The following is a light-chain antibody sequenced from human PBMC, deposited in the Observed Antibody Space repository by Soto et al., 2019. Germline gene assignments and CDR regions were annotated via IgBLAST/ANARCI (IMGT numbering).Light chain of an antibody. CDR2: AAS. Sequence: DIQMTQSPSSLSASVGDRVTNTCRASQSISSYLNWYQQKPGKAPKLLIYAASTLQGGVPSRFSGTGSGTEFTLTISSLQPEDFATYYCQQSYSIPRTFGQRTKVDI. J-gene: IGKJ1*01. V-gene: IGKV1-39*01. CDR3: QQSYSIPRT. CDR1: QSISSY.